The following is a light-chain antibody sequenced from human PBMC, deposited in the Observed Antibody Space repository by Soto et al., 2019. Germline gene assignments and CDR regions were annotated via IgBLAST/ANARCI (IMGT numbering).Light chain of an antibody. Sequence: IVMTQSPAILSVSPGERATLSCRASQSVSSKLAWYQQRPGQAPRLLIYGASTRATGIPARFSGSGSGTEFTLTISSLQPEDFAVYYCQHYNNWPYTFGQGTRLEIK. J-gene: IGKJ5*01. V-gene: IGKV3-15*01. CDR1: QSVSSK. CDR3: QHYNNWPYT. CDR2: GAS.